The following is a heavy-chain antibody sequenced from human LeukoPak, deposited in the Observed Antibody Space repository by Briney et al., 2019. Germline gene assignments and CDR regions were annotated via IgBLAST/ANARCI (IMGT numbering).Heavy chain of an antibody. J-gene: IGHJ4*02. CDR3: ARGGLEPVDY. V-gene: IGHV3-74*01. CDR1: GFTFGTFW. D-gene: IGHD1-14*01. Sequence: GGSLRLSCAASGFTFGTFWMHWVRQAPGKGLVWVSRINPEETTTNYADAVKGRFTISRDNAKNTLYLQMNRLRAEDTAVYYCARGGLEPVDYWGQGTLVTVSS. CDR2: INPEETTT.